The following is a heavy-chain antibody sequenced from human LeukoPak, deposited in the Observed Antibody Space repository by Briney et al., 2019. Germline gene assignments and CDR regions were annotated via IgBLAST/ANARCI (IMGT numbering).Heavy chain of an antibody. CDR2: IKSKADGGTT. CDR1: GFSFSDAW. CDR3: TADTPDVAPYDLDY. Sequence: GGSLRLSCAASGFSFSDAWMSWVRQAPGRGLEWVGRIKSKADGGTTDYAAPVNGRFTMSRDDSKNTLSLQMNSLNTEDTAVYYCTADTPDVAPYDLDYWGQGTLVTASS. D-gene: IGHD1-1*01. J-gene: IGHJ4*02. V-gene: IGHV3-15*01.